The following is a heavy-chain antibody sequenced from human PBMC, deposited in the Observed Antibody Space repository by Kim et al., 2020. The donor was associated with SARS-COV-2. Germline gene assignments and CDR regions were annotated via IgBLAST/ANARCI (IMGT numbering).Heavy chain of an antibody. D-gene: IGHD3-3*01. CDR3: ARDRSPLSFGVVIIGGGMDV. V-gene: IGHV3-30*04. CDR2: ISYDGSNK. CDR1: GFSFSSYG. Sequence: GGSLRLSCAASGFSFSSYGMHWVRQAPGKGLEGVSVISYDGSNKYYADSVKGRFTISRDNSKNTLYLQMTSLRAEDTAVYYCARDRSPLSFGVVIIGGGMDVWGQGTTVTVSS. J-gene: IGHJ6*02.